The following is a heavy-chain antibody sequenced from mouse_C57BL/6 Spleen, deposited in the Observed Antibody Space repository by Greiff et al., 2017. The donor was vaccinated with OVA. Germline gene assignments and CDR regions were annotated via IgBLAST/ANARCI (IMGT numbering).Heavy chain of an antibody. J-gene: IGHJ4*01. CDR3: ARGGFYYGSSYGDAMDY. CDR2: IDPSDSET. V-gene: IGHV1-52*01. Sequence: VQLQQPGAELVRPGSSVKLSCKASGYTFTSYWMHWVKQRPIQGLEWIGNIDPSDSETHYNQKFKDKATLTVDKSSSTAYMQLSSLTSEDSAVYYCARGGFYYGSSYGDAMDYWGQGTSVTVSS. CDR1: GYTFTSYW. D-gene: IGHD1-1*01.